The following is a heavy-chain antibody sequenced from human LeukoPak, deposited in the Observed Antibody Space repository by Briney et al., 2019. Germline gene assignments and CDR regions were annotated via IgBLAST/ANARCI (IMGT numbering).Heavy chain of an antibody. V-gene: IGHV1-8*02. Sequence: WASVKVSCKASGYTFTDYYMHWVRQAPGQGLEWMGWMNPNSGNTGYAQKFQGRVAMTRDTSMSTAYMELSSLRSEDTAVYYCARDLYNYGTNFDYWGQGTLVTVSS. D-gene: IGHD5-18*01. CDR1: GYTFTDYY. J-gene: IGHJ4*02. CDR3: ARDLYNYGTNFDY. CDR2: MNPNSGNT.